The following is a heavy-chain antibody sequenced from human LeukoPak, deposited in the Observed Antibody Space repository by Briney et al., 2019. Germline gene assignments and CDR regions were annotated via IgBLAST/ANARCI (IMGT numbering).Heavy chain of an antibody. CDR2: ISGSSSYI. V-gene: IGHV3-21*01. CDR1: GFTFSSYA. J-gene: IGHJ4*02. Sequence: GGSLRLSCAASGFTFSSYAMSWVRQAPGKGLEWVSAISGSSSYIYYADSVKGRFTISRDNAKNSLYLQMNSLRAEDTAVYYCARDPGEVVIEYFDYWGQGTLVTVSS. CDR3: ARDPGEVVIEYFDY. D-gene: IGHD3-22*01.